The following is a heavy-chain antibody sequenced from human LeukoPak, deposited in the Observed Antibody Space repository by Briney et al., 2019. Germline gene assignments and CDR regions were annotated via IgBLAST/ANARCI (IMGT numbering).Heavy chain of an antibody. CDR3: ARDLWFGELLHPHW. D-gene: IGHD3-10*01. CDR2: IYYSGST. V-gene: IGHV4-39*07. Sequence: SETLSLTCTVSGGSISSSSYHWGWIRQPPGKGLEWIGSIYYSGSTYYNPSLKSRVTISVDTSKNQFSLKLSSVTAADTAVYYCARDLWFGELLHPHWWGQGTLVTVSS. CDR1: GGSISSSSYH. J-gene: IGHJ4*02.